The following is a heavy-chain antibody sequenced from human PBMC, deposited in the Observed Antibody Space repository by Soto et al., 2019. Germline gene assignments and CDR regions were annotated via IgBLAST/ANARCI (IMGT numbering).Heavy chain of an antibody. D-gene: IGHD3-10*01. CDR2: ISWDDNK. V-gene: IGHV2-5*02. CDR3: AHKAVYGSGIIFDA. J-gene: IGHJ4*02. CDR1: GFSVNPNGEG. Sequence: QIPLKESGPTLVKPTQTLTLTCIFPGFSVNPNGEGVGWIRQPPGKALEWLALISWDDNKHYSPSLKSRLTIAKDTSKTQIDLTMTNMDSVDTATYFCAHKAVYGSGIIFDAWGQGILVTVSS.